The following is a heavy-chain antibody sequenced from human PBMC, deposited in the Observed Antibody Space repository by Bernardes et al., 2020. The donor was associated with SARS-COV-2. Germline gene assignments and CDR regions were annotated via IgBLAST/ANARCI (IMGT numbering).Heavy chain of an antibody. J-gene: IGHJ4*02. CDR3: ARVNTVFGVISDYFFDY. Sequence: ETLSLTCTVSGDAISTYSWNWIRQPPGKTLEWIGYIYHSETTDYNPSLTGRVSISVDASKNEVSLKVGSVTAADTAVYYCARVNTVFGVISDYFFDYWGQGTPVTVSS. CDR2: IYHSETT. D-gene: IGHD3-3*01. CDR1: GDAISTYS. V-gene: IGHV4-59*01.